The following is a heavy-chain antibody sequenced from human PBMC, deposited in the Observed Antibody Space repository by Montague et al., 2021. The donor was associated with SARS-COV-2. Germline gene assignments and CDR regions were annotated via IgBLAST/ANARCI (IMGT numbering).Heavy chain of an antibody. CDR1: GDSISNYY. D-gene: IGHD2/OR15-2a*01. Sequence: SETLSLTCAVSGDSISNYYWSWIRQPPGKGLEWIGYIYYSGSTNYNPSLKSRVTISVDTSKNQFSLRLSPVTAADTAVYYCARDLPPSRPRNPVWGQGTLVTVSS. CDR2: IYYSGST. V-gene: IGHV4-59*01. J-gene: IGHJ4*02. CDR3: ARDLPPSRPRNPV.